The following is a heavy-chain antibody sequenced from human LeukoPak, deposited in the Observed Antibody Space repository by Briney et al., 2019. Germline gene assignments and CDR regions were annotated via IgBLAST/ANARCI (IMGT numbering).Heavy chain of an antibody. D-gene: IGHD3-22*01. CDR1: GFTFSNYG. Sequence: GGSLRLSCAASGFTFSNYGMHWVRQAPGKGLEWVAIISYDGSNKYYADSVKGRFTISRDNSKNTLYLQMNSLRAEDTAVYYCARDLPQLNYDSSGDEVYWGQGTLVTVSS. J-gene: IGHJ4*02. CDR2: ISYDGSNK. V-gene: IGHV3-30*03. CDR3: ARDLPQLNYDSSGDEVY.